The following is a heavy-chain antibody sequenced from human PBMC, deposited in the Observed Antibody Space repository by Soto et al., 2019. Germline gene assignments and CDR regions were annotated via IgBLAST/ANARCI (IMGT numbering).Heavy chain of an antibody. CDR3: ARDMHYHILTHWFDP. Sequence: SVKVSCKASGYTFTGYYMHWVRQAPGQGLEWMGWINPNSGGTNYAQKFQGRVTMTRDTSISTAYMELSRLRSDDTAVYYCARDMHYHILTHWFDPWGQGNLVTVSS. D-gene: IGHD3-9*01. CDR2: INPNSGGT. V-gene: IGHV1-2*02. CDR1: GYTFTGYY. J-gene: IGHJ5*02.